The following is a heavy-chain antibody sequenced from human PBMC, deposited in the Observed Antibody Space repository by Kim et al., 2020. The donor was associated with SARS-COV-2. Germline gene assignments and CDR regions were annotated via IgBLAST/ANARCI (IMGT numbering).Heavy chain of an antibody. D-gene: IGHD3-22*01. J-gene: IGHJ4*02. V-gene: IGHV4-34*01. CDR2: INHSGST. CDR1: GGSFSGYY. Sequence: SETLSLTCAVYGGSFSGYYWSWIRQPPGKGLEWIGEINHSGSTNYNPSLKSRVTISVDTSKNQFSLKLSSVTAADTAVYYCARYYYDSSGYGLDYWGQGTLVTVSS. CDR3: ARYYYDSSGYGLDY.